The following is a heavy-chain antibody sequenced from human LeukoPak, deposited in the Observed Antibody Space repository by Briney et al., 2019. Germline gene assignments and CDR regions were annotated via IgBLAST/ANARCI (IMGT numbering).Heavy chain of an antibody. D-gene: IGHD4-11*01. Sequence: GESLKISCKGSGYSFTTYWIAWVRQMPGKGLEWMGIIYPGDSDTRYSPPFQGQVTISADKSITTAYLHWSSLKASDTAMYYCARPTGLRFFDYWGQGTLVTVSS. V-gene: IGHV5-51*01. J-gene: IGHJ4*02. CDR3: ARPTGLRFFDY. CDR1: GYSFTTYW. CDR2: IYPGDSDT.